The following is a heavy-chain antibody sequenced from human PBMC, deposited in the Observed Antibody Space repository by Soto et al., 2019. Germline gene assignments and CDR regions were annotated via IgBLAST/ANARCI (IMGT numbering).Heavy chain of an antibody. CDR2: IYYSGST. Sequence: TLSLTCTVSGGSISSYYWSWIRQPPGKGLEWIGYIYYSGSTNYNPSLKSRVTISVDTSKNQFSLKLSSVTAADTAVYYCARDSMVRGLSYGMDVWGKGTTVTVSS. CDR1: GGSISSYY. V-gene: IGHV4-59*01. D-gene: IGHD3-10*01. J-gene: IGHJ6*04. CDR3: ARDSMVRGLSYGMDV.